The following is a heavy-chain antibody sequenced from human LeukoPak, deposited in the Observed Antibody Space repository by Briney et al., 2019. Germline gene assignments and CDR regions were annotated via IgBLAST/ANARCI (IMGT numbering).Heavy chain of an antibody. CDR1: GFTFSSYA. CDR3: AKDSHYDSSGYYFQPDAFDI. Sequence: PGGSLRLSCAASGFTFSSYAMSWVRQAPGKGLEWVSAISGSGGSTYYADSVKGRFTISRDNSKNTLYLQVNSLRAEDTAVYYCAKDSHYDSSGYYFQPDAFDIWGQGTMVTVSS. D-gene: IGHD3-22*01. J-gene: IGHJ3*02. V-gene: IGHV3-23*01. CDR2: ISGSGGST.